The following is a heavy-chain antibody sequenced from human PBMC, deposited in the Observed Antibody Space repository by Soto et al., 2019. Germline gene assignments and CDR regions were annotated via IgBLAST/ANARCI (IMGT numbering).Heavy chain of an antibody. V-gene: IGHV3-30-3*01. Sequence: QVQLVESGGGVVQPGRSLRLSCAASGFTFSSYAMHWVRQAPGKGLEWVAVISYDGSNKYYADSVKGRFTISRDNSKNTLDLQMNSLRAEDTSVYYCARSTGVSTTDAFDIWGQGTMVTVSS. CDR1: GFTFSSYA. CDR2: ISYDGSNK. J-gene: IGHJ3*02. D-gene: IGHD1-1*01. CDR3: ARSTGVSTTDAFDI.